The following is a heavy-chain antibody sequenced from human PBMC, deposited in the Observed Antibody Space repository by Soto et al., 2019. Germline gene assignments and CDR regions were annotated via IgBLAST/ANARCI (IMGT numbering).Heavy chain of an antibody. D-gene: IGHD4-17*01. CDR1: GFTFSDYY. CDR3: ARSLDYGDYVFDY. CDR2: ISSSSSYT. V-gene: IGHV3-11*06. J-gene: IGHJ4*02. Sequence: QVQLVESGGGLVKPGGSLRLSCAASGFTFSDYYMSWIRQAPGKGLEWVSYISSSSSYTNYADSVKGRVTISRDNAKNSLYLQMNSLRAEDTAVYYCARSLDYGDYVFDYWGQGTLVTVSS.